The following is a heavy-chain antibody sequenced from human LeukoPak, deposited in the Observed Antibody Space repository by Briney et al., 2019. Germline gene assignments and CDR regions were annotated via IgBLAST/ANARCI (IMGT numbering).Heavy chain of an antibody. CDR2: IKQDGTEK. J-gene: IGHJ4*02. CDR3: ARGHFDY. Sequence: GGSLRLSCAASGFTFSNHWMSWVRQAPGKGLEWVANIKQDGTEKYYVDSVKGRFTISRDNAKNSLYLQMNSLRAEDTAVYYCARGHFDYWGQGTLVTVSS. CDR1: GFTFSNHW. V-gene: IGHV3-7*01.